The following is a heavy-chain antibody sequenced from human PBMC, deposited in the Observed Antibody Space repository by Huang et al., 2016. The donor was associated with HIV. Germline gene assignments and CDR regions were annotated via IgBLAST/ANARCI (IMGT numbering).Heavy chain of an antibody. D-gene: IGHD5-18*01. CDR1: GGSFSGYY. CDR3: ARGPRDSIQIWLRSWFDP. CDR2: INHSGST. Sequence: QVQLQQWGAGLLKPSETLSLTCAAYGGSFSGYYWSWIRQPPGKGLEWIGEINHSGSTNYNPSLKSRVTISVDTSKNQFSLKLSSVTAADTAVYYCARGPRDSIQIWLRSWFDPWGQGTLVTVSS. V-gene: IGHV4-34*01. J-gene: IGHJ5*02.